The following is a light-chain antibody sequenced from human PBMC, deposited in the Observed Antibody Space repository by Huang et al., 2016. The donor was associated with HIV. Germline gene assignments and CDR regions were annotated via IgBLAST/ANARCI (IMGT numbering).Light chain of an antibody. CDR2: GAS. CDR3: QQYGSSPLGT. Sequence: EIVLTQSPGTLSLSPGERATLSCRASPSVSSSYLAWYQQKPGQAPRLLIYGASSRATGIPDRFSGSGSGTDFTLTISRLEPEDFAVYYCQQYGSSPLGTFGQGTKLEIK. V-gene: IGKV3-20*01. CDR1: PSVSSSY. J-gene: IGKJ2*01.